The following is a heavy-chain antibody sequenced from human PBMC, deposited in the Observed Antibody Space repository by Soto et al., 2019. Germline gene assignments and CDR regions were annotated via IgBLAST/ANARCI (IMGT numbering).Heavy chain of an antibody. D-gene: IGHD3-10*01. CDR1: GFTFSSYS. V-gene: IGHV3-21*01. J-gene: IGHJ6*02. Sequence: EVQLVESGGGLVKPGGSLRLSCAASGFTFSSYSMNWVRQAPGKGLEWVSSISSSSSYIYYADSVKGRFTISRDNGKNSLYLQMNSLRAEDTAVYYCARAREMVRGNYYGMDVWGQGTTVTVSS. CDR3: ARAREMVRGNYYGMDV. CDR2: ISSSSSYI.